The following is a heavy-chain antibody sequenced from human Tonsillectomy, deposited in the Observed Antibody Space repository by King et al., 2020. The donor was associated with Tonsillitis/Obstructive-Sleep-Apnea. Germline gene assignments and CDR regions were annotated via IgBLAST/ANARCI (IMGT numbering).Heavy chain of an antibody. V-gene: IGHV1-69*09. J-gene: IGHJ5*02. D-gene: IGHD2-2*01. CDR3: ERPSGVIVVVPAARTMYNWFDP. CDR2: IIPILGIA. Sequence: VQLVESGAEVKKPGSSVKVSCKASGGTFSSYAISWVRQAPGQGLEWMGRIIPILGIANYAQKFQGRVTITADKSTSTAYMELSSLRSEDTAVYYCERPSGVIVVVPAARTMYNWFDPWGQGTLVTVSS. CDR1: GGTFSSYA.